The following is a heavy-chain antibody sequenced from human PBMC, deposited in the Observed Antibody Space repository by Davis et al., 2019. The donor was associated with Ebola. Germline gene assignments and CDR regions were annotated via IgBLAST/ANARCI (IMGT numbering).Heavy chain of an antibody. V-gene: IGHV1-69*13. CDR1: GGTFSSYA. CDR2: IIPIFGTA. J-gene: IGHJ6*02. D-gene: IGHD3-3*01. CDR3: AKGLDFWSGYPI. Sequence: AASVKVSCKASGGTFSSYAISWVRQAPGQGLEWMGGIIPIFGTANYAQKFQGRVTITADESTSTAYMELSSLRSEDTAVYYCAKGLDFWSGYPIWGQGTTVTVSS.